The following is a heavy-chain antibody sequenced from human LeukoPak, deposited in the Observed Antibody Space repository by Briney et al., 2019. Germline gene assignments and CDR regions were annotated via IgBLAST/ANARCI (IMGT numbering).Heavy chain of an antibody. D-gene: IGHD3-16*02. Sequence: SETLSLTCNVLGGSIRSSNYYWGWIRQPPGKGLEWIGSIYYSGSTYYNPSLKSRVTISVDTSKNQFSLKLSSVTAADTAVYYCARPMITFGGVIATDAFDIWGQGTMVTVSS. V-gene: IGHV4-39*01. CDR3: ARPMITFGGVIATDAFDI. CDR2: IYYSGST. J-gene: IGHJ3*02. CDR1: GGSIRSSNYY.